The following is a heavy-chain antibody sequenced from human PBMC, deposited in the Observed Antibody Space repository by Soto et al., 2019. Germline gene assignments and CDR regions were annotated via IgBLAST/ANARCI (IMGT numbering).Heavy chain of an antibody. CDR2: ISGSGGST. CDR1: GFTFSSYA. Sequence: EVQLLESGGGLVQPGGSLRLSCAASGFTFSSYAMSWVRQAPGKGLEWVSAISGSGGSTFYADSVKGRFTISRDNSKNTLYLQMNSLRAEDTAVYYCANFMITFGGVIAPGDYWGQGTLVTVSS. CDR3: ANFMITFGGVIAPGDY. D-gene: IGHD3-16*02. J-gene: IGHJ4*02. V-gene: IGHV3-23*01.